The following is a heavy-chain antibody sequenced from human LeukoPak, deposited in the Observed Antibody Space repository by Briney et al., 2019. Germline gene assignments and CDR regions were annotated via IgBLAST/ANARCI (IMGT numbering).Heavy chain of an antibody. Sequence: KPSETLSLTCTVSGGSISSGGYSWSWIRQPPGKGLEWIGYIYHGGSTYYNPSLKSRVTISVDRSKNQFSLKLSSVTAADTAVYYCARTADYGDYFDYWGQGTLVTVSS. V-gene: IGHV4-30-2*01. CDR1: GGSISSGGYS. J-gene: IGHJ4*02. CDR2: IYHGGST. D-gene: IGHD4-17*01. CDR3: ARTADYGDYFDY.